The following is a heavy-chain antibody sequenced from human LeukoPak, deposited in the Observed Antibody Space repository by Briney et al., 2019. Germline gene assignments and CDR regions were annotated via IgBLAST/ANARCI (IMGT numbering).Heavy chain of an antibody. D-gene: IGHD4/OR15-4a*01. Sequence: TGGSLRLSCAASGFTFSNVWMTWVRQGPGKGLEWIGRIRSKTYDGTTEYAAPVKGRFTISRDDSKNTLYLQMNSLKTEDTAVYDCTTDDLLYGATLDYWGRGALVTVSS. CDR1: GFTFSNVW. CDR2: IRSKTYDGTT. CDR3: TTDDLLYGATLDY. J-gene: IGHJ4*02. V-gene: IGHV3-15*01.